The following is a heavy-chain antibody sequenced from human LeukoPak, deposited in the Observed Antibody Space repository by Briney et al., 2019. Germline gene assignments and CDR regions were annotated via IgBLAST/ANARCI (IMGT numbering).Heavy chain of an antibody. CDR3: ARDLGDVHTAMGYFDY. Sequence: SVKVSCKASGGTFSSYAISWVRQAPGQGLEWMGGIIPIFGTANYAQKFQGRVTITADESTSTAYMELSSLRSEDTAVYYCARDLGDVHTAMGYFDYWGQGTLVTVSS. D-gene: IGHD5-18*01. V-gene: IGHV1-69*01. CDR2: IIPIFGTA. J-gene: IGHJ4*02. CDR1: GGTFSSYA.